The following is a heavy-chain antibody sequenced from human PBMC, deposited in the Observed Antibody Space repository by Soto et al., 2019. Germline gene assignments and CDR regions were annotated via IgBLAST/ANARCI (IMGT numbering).Heavy chain of an antibody. CDR3: AKVSRKGSAIDFDY. V-gene: IGHV1-8*01. CDR2: VNPNNGDT. Sequence: QVQLVQSGAELKKPGASVKVSCKASGYTFSNYDMNWVRQATGQGREWIGWVNPNNGDTGYAQKFQGRVSLTTDISTTTAYMELTSLRSEDTAIYYCAKVSRKGSAIDFDYWGQGNLITVSS. CDR1: GYTFSNYD. D-gene: IGHD3-10*01. J-gene: IGHJ4*02.